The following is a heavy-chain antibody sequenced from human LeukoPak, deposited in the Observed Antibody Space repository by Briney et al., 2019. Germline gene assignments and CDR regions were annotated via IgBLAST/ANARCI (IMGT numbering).Heavy chain of an antibody. CDR2: IKSKTDPGPT. V-gene: IGHV3-15*07. CDR1: GFSIVRAW. J-gene: IGHJ3*02. D-gene: IGHD1-26*01. CDR3: TTSGNPSLIDM. Sequence: GGSLRLSCAASGFSIVRAWMNWVGQAPGKGLEWVGRIKSKTDPGPTDYAAPVKGRFTISRDDSKNTLYLQMNSLKTEDTAVYYCTTSGNPSLIDMWGQGTMVTVSS.